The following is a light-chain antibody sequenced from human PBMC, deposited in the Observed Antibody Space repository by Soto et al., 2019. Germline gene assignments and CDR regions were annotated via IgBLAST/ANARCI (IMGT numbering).Light chain of an antibody. J-gene: IGLJ1*01. CDR3: SSYTSSSTYV. V-gene: IGLV2-14*01. Sequence: QSALTQPASVSGSPGQSITISCTGSSSDVGAYTSVSWYQQHPGKAPKLMIYEVSNRPSGVSRRFSGSKSGNTASLTISGLQAEDEAHYYCSSYTSSSTYVFGVGTKVTVL. CDR1: SSDVGAYTS. CDR2: EVS.